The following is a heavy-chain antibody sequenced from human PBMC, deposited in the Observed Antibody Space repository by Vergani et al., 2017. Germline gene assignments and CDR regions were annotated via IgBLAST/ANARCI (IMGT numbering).Heavy chain of an antibody. CDR2: IYWDDDK. V-gene: IGHV2-5*02. Sequence: QITLKESGPTLVKPTQTLTLTCTFSGFSLSTSGVGVGWIRQPPGKALEWLALIYWDDDKRYSPSLKSRLTITKDTSKNQVVLTMTNMDPVDTATYYCAHSRFLLDFWSGYNLDAFDIWGQGTMVTVSS. CDR3: AHSRFLLDFWSGYNLDAFDI. J-gene: IGHJ3*02. D-gene: IGHD3-3*01. CDR1: GFSLSTSGVG.